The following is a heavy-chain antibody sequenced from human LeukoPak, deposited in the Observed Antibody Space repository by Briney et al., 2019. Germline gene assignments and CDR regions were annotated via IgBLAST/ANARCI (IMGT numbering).Heavy chain of an antibody. D-gene: IGHD3-10*01. CDR2: INPNSGGT. CDR1: GYTFTGYY. V-gene: IGHV1-2*02. Sequence: ASLKVSCKASGYTFTGYYMRWVRQAPGQGLEWMGWINPNSGGTNYAQKFQGRVTMTRDTSISTAYMELSRLRSDDTAVYYCARGSFGELINWFDPWGQGTLVTVSS. J-gene: IGHJ5*02. CDR3: ARGSFGELINWFDP.